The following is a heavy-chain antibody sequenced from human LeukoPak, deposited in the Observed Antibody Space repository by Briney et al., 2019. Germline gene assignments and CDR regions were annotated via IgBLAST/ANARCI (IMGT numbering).Heavy chain of an antibody. CDR2: INYSGIT. V-gene: IGHV4-34*01. J-gene: IGHJ6*02. CDR3: ARGPFAPDV. CDR1: GGSFRGYY. Sequence: SETLSLTCGVYGGSFRGYYWSWIRQPPGKGLERIGDINYSGITNYNPSLKSRVTISVDTSQNQFSLKLTSVTAADTAVYYCARGPFAPDVWGQGTTATVSS.